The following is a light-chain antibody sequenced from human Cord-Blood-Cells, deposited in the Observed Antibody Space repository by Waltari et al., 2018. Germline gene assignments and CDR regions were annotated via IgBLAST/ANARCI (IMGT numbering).Light chain of an antibody. CDR1: QSISID. CDR2: AAS. V-gene: IGKV1-39*01. CDR3: QQSYSTPYT. J-gene: IGKJ2*01. Sequence: DIQMTQSPSSLSASVGDRVTITCRASQSISIDLNWYQQKPGKAPKLLIYAASSLQSGVPSRFSGSGSGTDFTLTISSLQPEDFATYYCQQSYSTPYTFGQGTKLKIK.